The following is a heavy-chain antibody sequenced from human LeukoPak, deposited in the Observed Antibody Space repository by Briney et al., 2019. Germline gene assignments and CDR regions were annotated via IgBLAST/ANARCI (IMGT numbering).Heavy chain of an antibody. D-gene: IGHD5-24*01. J-gene: IGHJ6*03. Sequence: GGSLRLSCAASGFKFDDYGMSWVRQVPGKGLEWVSGINWNGGSRGYADSVKGRFTISRDNAKNSLYLQMNSLRAEDSAVYYCARALWGYNLIDYYYYYMDVWGKGTTVTVSS. V-gene: IGHV3-20*04. CDR2: INWNGGSR. CDR1: GFKFDDYG. CDR3: ARALWGYNLIDYYYYYMDV.